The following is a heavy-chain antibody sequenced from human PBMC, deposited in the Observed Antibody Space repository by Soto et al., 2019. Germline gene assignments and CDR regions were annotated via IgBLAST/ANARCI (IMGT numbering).Heavy chain of an antibody. J-gene: IGHJ5*02. CDR1: GVSITTGCYF. D-gene: IGHD4-17*01. CDR3: AVYGGNSGVRFDP. V-gene: IGHV4-39*07. CDR2: VYHSGTA. Sequence: SGALCLTCTVSGVSITTGCYFWSWIRQRPGKGLEWIGCVYHSGTAYSNPSLEGRVSLSVDTSRNQYSLRLSSVTAADTAVYYCAVYGGNSGVRFDPWGQG.